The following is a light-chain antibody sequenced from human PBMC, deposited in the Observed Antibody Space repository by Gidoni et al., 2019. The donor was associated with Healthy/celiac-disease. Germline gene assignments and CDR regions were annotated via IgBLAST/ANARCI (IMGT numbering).Light chain of an antibody. CDR2: AAS. J-gene: IGKJ3*01. CDR3: QQSYSTPFT. V-gene: IGKV1-39*01. CDR1: QSISSY. Sequence: DIQMTQSPSSLSASVGDRVTITCRASQSISSYLNWYQQKPGKAPKLLIYAASSLQSGVPSRCSVRGSGTDFTLTISSLQPEDFATYYCQQSYSTPFTFGPGTKVDIK.